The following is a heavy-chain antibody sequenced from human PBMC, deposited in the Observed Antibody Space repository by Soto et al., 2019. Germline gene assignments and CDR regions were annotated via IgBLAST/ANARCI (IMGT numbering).Heavy chain of an antibody. V-gene: IGHV4-59*01. D-gene: IGHD3-10*01. CDR3: ARTCFDSGTYYNSCFDP. Sequence: ASETLSHTCPFSGGSSSNYYWNWIRQSTGKGLEWIGSIYNTGSTSYNPSLKSRVTMSVDTSKNQFSLELTSVTAADAAVYYCARTCFDSGTYYNSCFDPWGQGTLVTVSS. CDR1: GGSSSNYY. CDR2: IYNTGST. J-gene: IGHJ5*02.